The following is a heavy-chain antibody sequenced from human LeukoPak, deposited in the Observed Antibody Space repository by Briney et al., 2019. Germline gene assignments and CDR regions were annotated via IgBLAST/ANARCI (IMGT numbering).Heavy chain of an antibody. CDR2: IYDSGST. CDR1: GGSISSYY. Sequence: SETLSLTCTVSGGSISSYYWSWIRQPPGKGLEWIGYIYDSGSTNYNPSLKSRVTISVDTSKNQFSLKLSSVTAADTAVYYCARLSSGRRANFDYWGQGTLVTVSS. D-gene: IGHD6-19*01. V-gene: IGHV4-59*01. CDR3: ARLSSGRRANFDY. J-gene: IGHJ4*02.